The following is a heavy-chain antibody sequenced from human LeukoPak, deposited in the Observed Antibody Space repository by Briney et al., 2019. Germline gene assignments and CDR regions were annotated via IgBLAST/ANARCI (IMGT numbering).Heavy chain of an antibody. CDR2: INPNSGGT. CDR3: ARDSTVTTLPFDP. Sequence: ASVKVSCKASGYTFTGYYMHWVRQAPGQGLEWMGWINPNSGGTNYAQKFQGRVTMTRDTSISTAYMELSRPRSDDTAVYYCARDSTVTTLPFDPWGQGTLVTVSS. D-gene: IGHD4-17*01. J-gene: IGHJ5*02. CDR1: GYTFTGYY. V-gene: IGHV1-2*02.